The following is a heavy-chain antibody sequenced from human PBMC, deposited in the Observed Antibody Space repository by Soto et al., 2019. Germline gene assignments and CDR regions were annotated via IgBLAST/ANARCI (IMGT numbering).Heavy chain of an antibody. CDR3: AKDMAAAVHQGDAFDI. D-gene: IGHD6-13*01. CDR1: GFTFSNYG. CDR2: IWNDGTNK. Sequence: QVQLVESGGGVVQPGRSLRLSCAASGFTFSNYGMHWVRQAPGKGVGWVAVIWNDGTNKYYVDSVRGRFTISRDDSKNPLYLEMNSLSSEDTGVYYCAKDMAAAVHQGDAFDIWGLGTMVSVSA. J-gene: IGHJ3*02. V-gene: IGHV3-33*03.